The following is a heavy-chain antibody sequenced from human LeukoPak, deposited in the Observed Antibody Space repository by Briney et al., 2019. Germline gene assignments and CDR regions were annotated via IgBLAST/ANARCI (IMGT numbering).Heavy chain of an antibody. CDR2: ISDSGGYT. V-gene: IGHV3-23*01. D-gene: IGHD3-10*01. Sequence: GGSLGLSCAASGFTFSSYAMTWVRQAPGKGLEWVSGISDSGGYTYYGDSVKGRFTISRDNSKNTLYLQMNSLGAEDTAVYYCAKEYYNGSGSYYGDAFDIWGQGTMVTVSS. CDR1: GFTFSSYA. CDR3: AKEYYNGSGSYYGDAFDI. J-gene: IGHJ3*02.